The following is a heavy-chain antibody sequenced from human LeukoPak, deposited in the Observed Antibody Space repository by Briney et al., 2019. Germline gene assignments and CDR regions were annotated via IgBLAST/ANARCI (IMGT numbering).Heavy chain of an antibody. CDR1: GASFSGHY. V-gene: IGHV4-34*12. CDR3: ARDDYGDYSTDAFDI. Sequence: SETLSLTCAVYGASFSGHYWSWIRQPPGKGLEWIGAIIHRGSSNYNTALKSRVTISVDTSKNQFSLNLNSVTAADTAVYYCARDDYGDYSTDAFDIWGQGTLVTVS. J-gene: IGHJ3*02. CDR2: IIHRGSS. D-gene: IGHD4-17*01.